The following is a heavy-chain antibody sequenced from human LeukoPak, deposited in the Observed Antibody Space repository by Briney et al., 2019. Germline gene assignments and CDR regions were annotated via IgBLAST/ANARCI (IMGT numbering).Heavy chain of an antibody. V-gene: IGHV4-39*01. CDR1: GGSISSYY. Sequence: TSETLSLTCTVSGGSISSYYWGWNRQPPGKVLEWIGSIYYSGSTYYNPSLKSRVTISVDTSKNQFSLKLSSVTAADTAVYYCARKSGGGGYYFGGYGYHFDYWGQGTLVTVSS. J-gene: IGHJ4*02. CDR3: ARKSGGGGYYFGGYGYHFDY. CDR2: IYYSGST. D-gene: IGHD3-22*01.